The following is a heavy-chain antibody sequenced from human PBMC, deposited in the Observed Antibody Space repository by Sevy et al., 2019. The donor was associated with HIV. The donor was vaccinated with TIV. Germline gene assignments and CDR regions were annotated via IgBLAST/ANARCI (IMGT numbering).Heavy chain of an antibody. D-gene: IGHD3-22*01. CDR2: ITGTSTYT. J-gene: IGHJ6*02. CDR1: GFTFNNFM. CDR3: TQEIGAKNHV. V-gene: IGHV3-21*01. Sequence: GGSLRLSCAASGFTFNNFMMNWVRQAPGKGLEWVSSITGTSTYTYYADSVKGRFTISRDNAKNSLYLQMNTLRAEDTAVYYCTQEIGAKNHVWGQGTTVTVSS.